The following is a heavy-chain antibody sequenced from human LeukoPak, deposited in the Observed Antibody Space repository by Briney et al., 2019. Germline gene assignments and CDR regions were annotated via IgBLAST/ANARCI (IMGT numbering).Heavy chain of an antibody. D-gene: IGHD5-12*01. CDR1: GGSISSGGYY. CDR3: ARVGLYSGLEFDY. Sequence: SETLSLTCTVSGGSISSGGYYWSWIRQPPGKGLEWIGYIYYSGSTYYNPSLKSRVTISVDTSKNQFSLKLNSVTAADTAVYYCARVGLYSGLEFDYWGQGTLVTVSS. CDR2: IYYSGST. J-gene: IGHJ4*02. V-gene: IGHV4-30-4*01.